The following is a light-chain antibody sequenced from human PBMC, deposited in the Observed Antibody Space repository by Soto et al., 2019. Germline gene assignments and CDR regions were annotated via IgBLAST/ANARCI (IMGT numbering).Light chain of an antibody. CDR1: QDITSF. CDR3: QQLNGYPL. J-gene: IGKJ4*01. CDR2: GTS. V-gene: IGKV1-9*01. Sequence: IQLTQSPSSLSASVGDRVTITCRASQDITSFLSWYQQKPGKAPKLLIYGTSTLQSGVPSRFSGSGSGTDFTLAISSLQPEDVATYYCQQLNGYPLLGGGTKVDIK.